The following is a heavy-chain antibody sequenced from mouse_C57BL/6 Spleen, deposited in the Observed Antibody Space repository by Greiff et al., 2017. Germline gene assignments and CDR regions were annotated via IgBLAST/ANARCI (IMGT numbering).Heavy chain of an antibody. CDR2: ILPGSGST. Sequence: LMEPGASVKLSCKATGYTFTGYWIEWVKQRPGHGLEWIGEILPGSGSTNYNEKFKGKATFTADTSSNTAYMQLISLTTKYSAIYYCARPTIYYDYGGYAMDYWGQGTSVTVSS. CDR3: ARPTIYYDYGGYAMDY. CDR1: GYTFTGYW. J-gene: IGHJ4*01. V-gene: IGHV1-9*01. D-gene: IGHD2-4*01.